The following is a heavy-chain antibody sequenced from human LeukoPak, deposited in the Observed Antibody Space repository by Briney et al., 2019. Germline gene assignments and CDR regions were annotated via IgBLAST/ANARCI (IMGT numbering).Heavy chain of an antibody. J-gene: IGHJ3*02. CDR2: IYTSGSA. V-gene: IGHV4-4*07. CDR3: ASSGYTHYDAFDI. D-gene: IGHD3-22*01. CDR1: GGSISSYY. Sequence: PSETLSLTCTVSGGSISSYYWSWIRQPAGKGLEWIGRIYTSGSANYNPSLKSRVTMSVDTPKNQFSLKLSSVTAADTAVYYCASSGYTHYDAFDIWGQGTMVTVSS.